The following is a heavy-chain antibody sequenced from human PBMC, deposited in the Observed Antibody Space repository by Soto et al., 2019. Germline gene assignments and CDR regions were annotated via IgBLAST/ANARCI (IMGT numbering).Heavy chain of an antibody. CDR2: ISPYNGNT. Sequence: QVQLVQSGDEVKKPGASVKVSCKASGYIFVNYGIAWVRQAPGQGREWMGWISPYNGNTHSATKVQGRLTMTTDTSTSTAYMDLGSLTSDDTAVYYCVMVDNYVTPTPQDVWGQGTTVTVSS. V-gene: IGHV1-18*01. CDR1: GYIFVNYG. J-gene: IGHJ6*02. D-gene: IGHD3-16*01. CDR3: VMVDNYVTPTPQDV.